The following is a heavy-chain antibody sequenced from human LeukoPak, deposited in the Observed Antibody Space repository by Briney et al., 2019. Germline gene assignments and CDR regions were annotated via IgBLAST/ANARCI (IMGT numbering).Heavy chain of an antibody. CDR3: ARASYGSGRRDDAFDI. D-gene: IGHD3-10*01. J-gene: IGHJ3*02. CDR1: GGSFSGYY. Sequence: SETLSLTCAVYGGSFSGYYWSWIRQPPGKGLEWIGEINHSGSTNYNPSLKSRVTISVDTSKNQFSLKLSSVTAADTAVYYCARASYGSGRRDDAFDIWGQGTMVTVSS. V-gene: IGHV4-34*01. CDR2: INHSGST.